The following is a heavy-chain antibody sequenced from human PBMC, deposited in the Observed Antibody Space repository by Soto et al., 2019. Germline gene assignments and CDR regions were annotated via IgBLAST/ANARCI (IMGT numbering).Heavy chain of an antibody. V-gene: IGHV4-39*01. CDR2: IYYSGST. J-gene: IGHJ5*02. CDR1: GGSISSSSYY. CDR3: ARPHHAHCSGGSCYSGEYNWFDP. D-gene: IGHD2-15*01. Sequence: QLQLQESGPGLVKPSETLSLTCTVSGGSISSSSYYWGWIRQPPGKGLEWIGSIYYSGSTYYNPSLKSRVTISVDTSKNQCSLKLSSVTAADTAVYYCARPHHAHCSGGSCYSGEYNWFDPWGQGTLVTVSS.